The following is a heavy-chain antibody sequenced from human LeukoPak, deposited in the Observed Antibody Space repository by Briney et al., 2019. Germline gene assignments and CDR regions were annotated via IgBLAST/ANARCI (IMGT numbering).Heavy chain of an antibody. CDR3: CSDISCLH. CDR1: GFTSSSYP. Sequence: GGSLRLSCAASGFTSSSYPMTWVRQAPGEGLEWVSGITSSGGSTYYTNSVKGRFTISRDNSKNTLYLQMSSLRADDTAVYYCCSDISCLHWGQGTLVTVSS. J-gene: IGHJ4*02. CDR2: ITSSGGST. D-gene: IGHD2-15*01. V-gene: IGHV3-23*01.